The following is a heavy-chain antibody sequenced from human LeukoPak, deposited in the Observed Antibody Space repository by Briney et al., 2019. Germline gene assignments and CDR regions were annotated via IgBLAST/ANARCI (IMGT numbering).Heavy chain of an antibody. J-gene: IGHJ4*02. D-gene: IGHD3-22*01. CDR3: AKDGYFHDSSGYSYFDY. CDR1: GFTFNNFP. Sequence: PGGSLTLSCAASGFTFNNFPMSWVRQVPGKGLEWVSSISGSGGTTYYAGSVRGRFTISRDNAKKTLFLQMRSLRAEDTALYYCAKDGYFHDSSGYSYFDYWGQGILVSVSS. CDR2: ISGSGGTT. V-gene: IGHV3-23*01.